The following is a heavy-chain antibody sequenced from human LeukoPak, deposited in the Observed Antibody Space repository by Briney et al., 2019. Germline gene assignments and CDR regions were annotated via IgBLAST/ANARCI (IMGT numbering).Heavy chain of an antibody. CDR3: ARGMVLSDYYYDSSGYSDY. Sequence: ASVKVSCKASGYTFTSYYMHWVRQAPGQGLEWMGIINPSGGSTSYAQKFQGRVTMTRDTSTSTVYMELSSLRSEDTTVYYCARGMVLSDYYYDSSGYSDYWGQGTLVTVSS. V-gene: IGHV1-46*01. CDR1: GYTFTSYY. D-gene: IGHD3-22*01. J-gene: IGHJ4*02. CDR2: INPSGGST.